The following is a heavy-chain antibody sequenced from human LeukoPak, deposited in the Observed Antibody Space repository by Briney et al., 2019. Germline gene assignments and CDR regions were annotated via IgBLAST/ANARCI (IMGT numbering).Heavy chain of an antibody. Sequence: GGTLRLSCAASGFTFSDYHMSWIRQAPGKGLEWVSYISASSTDIHYPDSVKGRFTISRDNAKNSLYLQMNSLRAEDTAVYYCARDRCSGGGCYYYYMDVWGKGTTVTISS. V-gene: IGHV3-11*01. CDR2: ISASSTDI. CDR3: ARDRCSGGGCYYYYMDV. CDR1: GFTFSDYH. J-gene: IGHJ6*03. D-gene: IGHD2-15*01.